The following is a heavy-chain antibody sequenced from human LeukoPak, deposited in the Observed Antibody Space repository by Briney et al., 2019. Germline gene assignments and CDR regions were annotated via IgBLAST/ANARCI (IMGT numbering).Heavy chain of an antibody. D-gene: IGHD3-16*01. V-gene: IGHV3-23*01. CDR3: ASRGPGGY. CDR2: ISGSGGST. J-gene: IGHJ4*02. Sequence: PGGSLRLSCEASGFTFSGYDMSWVPQAPGKGLEWVSAISGSGGSTYYADSVKGRFTISRDNSKNTLYLQMNSLRAEDTAVYYCASRGPGGYWGQGTLVTVSS. CDR1: GFTFSGYD.